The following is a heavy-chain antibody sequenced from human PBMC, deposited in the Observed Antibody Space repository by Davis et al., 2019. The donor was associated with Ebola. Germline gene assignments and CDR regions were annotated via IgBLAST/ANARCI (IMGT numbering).Heavy chain of an antibody. CDR3: ARNLRYDSSGSDYYFYMDV. J-gene: IGHJ6*03. D-gene: IGHD3-22*01. CDR1: GVSISSYY. V-gene: IGHV4-59*12. Sequence: PSETLSLTCTVSGVSISSYYWSWIRQPPGKGLEWIGYLYYSGSTYYNPSLKSRVTISLDTSKNQFSLNMYSVPSADTAVYYCARNLRYDSSGSDYYFYMDVWGKGTTVTVSS. CDR2: LYYSGST.